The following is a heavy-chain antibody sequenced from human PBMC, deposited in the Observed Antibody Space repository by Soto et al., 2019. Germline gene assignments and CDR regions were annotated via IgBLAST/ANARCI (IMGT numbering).Heavy chain of an antibody. V-gene: IGHV3-30*18. Sequence: QVQLVESGGGVVQPGRSLRLSCAASGFTFSGYGMHWVRQAPGKVLEWVALISYDGSNKYYADSVKGRFTISRDNSKNPLYLQMNSLRAEDAAVYYWAKDKGPYSYGPYGMDVWGQGTTVTVSS. CDR3: AKDKGPYSYGPYGMDV. CDR2: ISYDGSNK. D-gene: IGHD5-18*01. CDR1: GFTFSGYG. J-gene: IGHJ6*02.